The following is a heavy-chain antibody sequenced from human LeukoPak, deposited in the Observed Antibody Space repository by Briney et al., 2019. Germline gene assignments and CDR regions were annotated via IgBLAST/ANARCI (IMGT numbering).Heavy chain of an antibody. CDR2: IYSGGNT. CDR3: ASSRGSQNAFDI. D-gene: IGHD3-16*01. Sequence: GGSLRLSCAASGFTFSNYWLSWVRQAPGKGLEWVSVIYSGGNTYYEDSVKGRFTISRDYSKNTLYLQMNSLRAEDTAVYYCASSRGSQNAFDIWGQGTMVTVSS. J-gene: IGHJ3*02. CDR1: GFTFSNYW. V-gene: IGHV3-53*01.